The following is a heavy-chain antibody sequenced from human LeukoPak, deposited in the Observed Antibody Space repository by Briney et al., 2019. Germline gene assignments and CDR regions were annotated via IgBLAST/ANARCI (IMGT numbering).Heavy chain of an antibody. D-gene: IGHD1-26*01. CDR3: AKDPSGSRDY. V-gene: IGHV3-23*01. J-gene: IGHJ4*02. CDR2: TSGSGTST. Sequence: GGSLRLSCAASGFTFIHYAMSWVRQAPGKGLEWVSVTSGSGTSTNYADSVKGRFTISRDNSKNTLYLQMNSLRAEDTAVYYCAKDPSGSRDYWGQGTLVTVSS. CDR1: GFTFIHYA.